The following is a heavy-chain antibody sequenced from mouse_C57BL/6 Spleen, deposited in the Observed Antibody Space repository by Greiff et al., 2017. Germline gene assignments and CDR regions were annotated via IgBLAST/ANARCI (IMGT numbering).Heavy chain of an antibody. CDR2: ISSGGCDT. CDR1: GFTFSSYG. CDR3: ARQCDKGPSYFDY. Sequence: EVQLVESGGDLVKPGGSLKLSCAASGFTFSSYGMSWVRQTPDKRLEWVATISSGGCDTYYADSLKGRFTISRDNAKNTLYLQMSSLKSEDTAVYYCARQCDKGPSYFDYWGQGTTLTVSS. J-gene: IGHJ2*01. D-gene: IGHD2-13*01. V-gene: IGHV5-6*01.